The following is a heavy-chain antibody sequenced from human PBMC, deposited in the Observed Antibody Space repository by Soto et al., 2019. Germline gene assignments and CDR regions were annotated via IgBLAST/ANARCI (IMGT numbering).Heavy chain of an antibody. CDR3: ARGGGSDYYGMAV. D-gene: IGHD2-15*01. V-gene: IGHV1-69*02. CDR2: IIPILGIA. CDR1: GVTFSSYT. Sequence: QVQLVQSGAEVQKPGSSVKVSCKASGVTFSSYTISWVRQAPGQGHAWMGRIIPILGIANYERKFQVRVTITSDKSTSTAYMELSSLRSEDTAVDYCARGGGSDYYGMAVWVQGTTVTVSS. J-gene: IGHJ6*02.